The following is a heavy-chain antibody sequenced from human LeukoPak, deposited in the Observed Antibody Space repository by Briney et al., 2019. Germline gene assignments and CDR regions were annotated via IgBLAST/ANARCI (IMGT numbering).Heavy chain of an antibody. J-gene: IGHJ6*03. Sequence: PSETLSLTCAVSGGSFSGYYWSWIRQPPGKGLEWIGEINHSGSTNYNPSLKSRVTISVDTSKNQFSLKLSSVTAADTAVYYCARLTAARGSGSYRYYYYYYYMDVWGKGTTVTVSS. CDR2: INHSGST. CDR3: ARLTAARGSGSYRYYYYYYYMDV. V-gene: IGHV4-34*01. CDR1: GGSFSGYY. D-gene: IGHD3-10*01.